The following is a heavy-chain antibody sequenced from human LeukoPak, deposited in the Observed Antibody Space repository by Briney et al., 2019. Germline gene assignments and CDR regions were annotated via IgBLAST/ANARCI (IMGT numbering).Heavy chain of an antibody. CDR1: GYSITSGYS. CDR2: IYHSGTT. Sequence: PSETLSLTCGVSGYSITSGYSWGWIRQPPGKGLEWIGSIYHSGTTYYNPSLRSRVTISVDTSKNQFSLKLSSVTAADTAVYYCARPPDSSDYGAAFDFWGQGTLVTVSS. D-gene: IGHD4-17*01. V-gene: IGHV4-38-2*01. CDR3: ARPPDSSDYGAAFDF. J-gene: IGHJ4*02.